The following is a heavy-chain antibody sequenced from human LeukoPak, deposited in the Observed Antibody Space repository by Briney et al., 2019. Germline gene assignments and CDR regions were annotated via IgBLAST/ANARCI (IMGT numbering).Heavy chain of an antibody. D-gene: IGHD3-22*01. CDR3: ARDGIYYYDSSLY. CDR2: IKQDGSAK. CDR1: GFTFSSYW. Sequence: PGGSLRLSCAASGFTFSSYWMSWVRPAPGKGLEWVANIKQDGSAKYYVDSVKGRFTISRDNDKNSLYLQMNRLRAEDTAVYYCARDGIYYYDSSLYWGQGTLVTVSS. J-gene: IGHJ4*02. V-gene: IGHV3-7*01.